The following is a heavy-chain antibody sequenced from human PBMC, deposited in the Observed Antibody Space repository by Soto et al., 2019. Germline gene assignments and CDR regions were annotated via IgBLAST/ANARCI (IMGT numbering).Heavy chain of an antibody. CDR1: GLTFSSYG. CDR3: AKASPQQLDGMDV. CDR2: ISYDGSNK. Sequence: QVQLVESGGGVVQPGRSLRLSCAASGLTFSSYGMHWVRQAPGKGLEWVAVISYDGSNKYYADSVKGRFTISRDNSKNTLYLQMNSLRAEDTAVYYCAKASPQQLDGMDVWGQGTTVTVSS. D-gene: IGHD6-13*01. J-gene: IGHJ6*02. V-gene: IGHV3-30*18.